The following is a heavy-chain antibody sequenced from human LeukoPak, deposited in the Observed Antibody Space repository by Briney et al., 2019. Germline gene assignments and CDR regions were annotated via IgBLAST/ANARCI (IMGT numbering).Heavy chain of an antibody. CDR1: GFTFSSYW. CDR3: ARAVTLLWFGELFDY. D-gene: IGHD3-10*01. CDR2: IKQDGSEK. Sequence: GGSLRLSCAASGFTFSSYWMSWVRQAPGKGLEWVANIKQDGSEKYYVDSVEGRFTISRDNAKNSLYLQMNSLRAEDTAVYYCARAVTLLWFGELFDYWGQGTLVTVSS. V-gene: IGHV3-7*01. J-gene: IGHJ4*02.